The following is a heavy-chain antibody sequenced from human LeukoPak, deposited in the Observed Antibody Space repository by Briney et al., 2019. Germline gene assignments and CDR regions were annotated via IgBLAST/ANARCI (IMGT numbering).Heavy chain of an antibody. J-gene: IGHJ4*02. D-gene: IGHD3-22*01. CDR2: FDPEDGET. Sequence: AASVKVSCKVSGYTLTELSMHWVRQAPGKGLEWMGGFDPEDGETIYAQKFQGRVTMTEDTSTDPAYMELSSLRSEDTAVYYCAGTVRDSSGYYDTFDYWGQGTLVTVSS. CDR1: GYTLTELS. CDR3: AGTVRDSSGYYDTFDY. V-gene: IGHV1-24*01.